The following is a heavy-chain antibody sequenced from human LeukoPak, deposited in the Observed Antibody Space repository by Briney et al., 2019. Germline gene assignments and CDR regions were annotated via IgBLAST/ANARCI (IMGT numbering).Heavy chain of an antibody. D-gene: IGHD1-1*01. J-gene: IGHJ3*02. Sequence: ASVKVSCKASGYTFTSYYMHWVRQAPGQGLEWMGIINPSGGSTSYAQKLQGRVTMTRNMSTSTVYMELSSLRSEDTAVYYCASGGTTGSFDIWGQGTMVTVSS. CDR1: GYTFTSYY. CDR3: ASGGTTGSFDI. CDR2: INPSGGST. V-gene: IGHV1-46*04.